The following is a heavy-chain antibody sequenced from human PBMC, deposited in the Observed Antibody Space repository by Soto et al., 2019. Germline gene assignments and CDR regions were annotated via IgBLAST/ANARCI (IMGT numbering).Heavy chain of an antibody. V-gene: IGHV4-39*01. CDR2: IYYSGNT. CDR3: ATLPDWGSGSN. D-gene: IGHD3-10*01. CDR1: GGSIRSSSYY. Sequence: QLQLQESGPGLVKPSETLSLTCTVSGGSIRSSSYYWGWIRQSPGRGLEWIGNIYYSGNTCYNSSLRSRVTLSIDTSKHPFSLQLSSVTAADTAVYYCATLPDWGSGSNWGQGTLVTDSS. J-gene: IGHJ4*02.